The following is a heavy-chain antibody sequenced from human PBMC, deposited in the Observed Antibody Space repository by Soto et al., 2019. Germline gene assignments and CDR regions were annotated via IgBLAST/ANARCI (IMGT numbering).Heavy chain of an antibody. J-gene: IGHJ6*02. CDR3: ARRSGRAAHYYYYYGMGV. D-gene: IGHD6-6*01. CDR2: IDPSDSYT. CDR1: GYSFTSYW. V-gene: IGHV5-10-1*01. Sequence: GESLKISCKGSGYSFTSYWISWVRQMPGKGLEWMGRIDPSDSYTNYSPSFQGHATISADKSISTAYLQWSSLKASDTAMYYCARRSGRAAHYYYYYGMGVWGQGTTVTVSS.